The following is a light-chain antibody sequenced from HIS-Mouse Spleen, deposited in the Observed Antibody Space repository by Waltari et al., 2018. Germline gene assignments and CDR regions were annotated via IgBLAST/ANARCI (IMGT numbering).Light chain of an antibody. J-gene: IGLJ2*01. V-gene: IGLV2-14*03. CDR2: DVS. CDR3: SSYTSSSFNVV. CDR1: SSDVGGYNH. Sequence: QSALTQPASVSGSPGQSITISCTGTSSDVGGYNHVSWGQTHPGKAPKLMIYDVSNRPSGVSNRFSGSKSGNTASLTISGLQAEDEADYYCSSYTSSSFNVVFGGGTKLTVL.